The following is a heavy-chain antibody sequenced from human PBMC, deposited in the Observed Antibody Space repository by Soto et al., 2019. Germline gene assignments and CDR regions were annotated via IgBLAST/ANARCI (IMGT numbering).Heavy chain of an antibody. CDR2: IRSNADGGTA. V-gene: IGHV3-15*07. D-gene: IGHD3-3*01. CDR3: TTSISGLVTGH. CDR1: GFTFSNAW. Sequence: EVQLVESGGGLVKPGGSLRLSCAASGFTFSNAWMNWVRQAPGKGLEWVGRIRSNADGGTADYAAPVKGRFTFSRDDSQHTLFLQMNSLKTVDTAVYFCTTSISGLVTGHWGQGTLVTVSS. J-gene: IGHJ4*02.